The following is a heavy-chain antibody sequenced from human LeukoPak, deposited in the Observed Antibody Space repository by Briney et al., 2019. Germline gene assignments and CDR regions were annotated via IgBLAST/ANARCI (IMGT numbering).Heavy chain of an antibody. J-gene: IGHJ5*02. CDR3: ARGYSGYDT. V-gene: IGHV4-59*01. CDR2: IYYSGST. CDR1: GGSIRSYY. Sequence: SETLSLTCTVSGGSIRSYYWSWIRQPPGKGLEWIGYIYYSGSTNYNPSLKSRVTISVDTSKNQFSLKLSSVTAADTAVYYCARGYSGYDTWGQGTLVTVSS. D-gene: IGHD5-12*01.